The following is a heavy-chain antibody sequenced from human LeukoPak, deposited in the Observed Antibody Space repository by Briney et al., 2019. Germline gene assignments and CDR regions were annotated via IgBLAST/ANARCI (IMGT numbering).Heavy chain of an antibody. CDR3: ARQTGSGLFILP. D-gene: IGHD3/OR15-3a*01. CDR1: GGSFSGYY. V-gene: IGHV4-34*01. CDR2: INRSGST. J-gene: IGHJ4*02. Sequence: SETLSLTCAVYGGSFSGYYWSWIRQPPGKGLEWIGEINRSGSTNYNPSLKSRVTISVDTSKNRFSLKLTSVTAADTAVYYCARQTGSGLFILPGGQGTLVTVSS.